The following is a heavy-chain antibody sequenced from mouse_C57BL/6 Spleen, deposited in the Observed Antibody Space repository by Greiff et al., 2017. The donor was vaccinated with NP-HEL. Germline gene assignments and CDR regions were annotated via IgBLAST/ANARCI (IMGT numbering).Heavy chain of an antibody. J-gene: IGHJ1*03. CDR3: ARLYDGYLYWYFDV. CDR2: IWTGGGT. V-gene: IGHV2-9-1*01. CDR1: GFSLTSYA. Sequence: VMLVESGPGLVAPSQSLSITCTVSGFSLTSYAISWVRQPPGKGLEWLGVIWTGGGTNYNSALKSRLSISKDNSKSQVFLKMNSLQTDDTDRYYWARLYDGYLYWYFDVWGTGTTVTVCS. D-gene: IGHD2-3*01.